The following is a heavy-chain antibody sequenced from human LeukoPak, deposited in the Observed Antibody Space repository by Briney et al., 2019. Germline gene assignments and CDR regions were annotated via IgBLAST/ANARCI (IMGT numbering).Heavy chain of an antibody. CDR1: GGSISSGGYS. Sequence: SQTLSLTCAVSGGSISSGGYSWSWIRQPPGKGLEWIGYIYHRGSTYYNPSLKSRVTISVDRSKNQFSLKLSSVTAADTAVYYCARSRIPDPAFDYWGQGTLVTVSS. D-gene: IGHD2-15*01. CDR3: ARSRIPDPAFDY. V-gene: IGHV4-30-2*01. J-gene: IGHJ4*02. CDR2: IYHRGST.